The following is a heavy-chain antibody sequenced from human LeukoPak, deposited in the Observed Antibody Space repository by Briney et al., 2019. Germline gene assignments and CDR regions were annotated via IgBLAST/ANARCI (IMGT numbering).Heavy chain of an antibody. J-gene: IGHJ3*02. D-gene: IGHD4-17*01. V-gene: IGHV4-59*01. Sequence: SETLSLTCTVSGGSISSYYWSWIRQPPGKGLEWIGYISYIGSTNYNPSLKSRVTISIDTSKNQFSLKLSSVTAADTAVYYCARDLVTVTKGFDIWGQGTMVSVSS. CDR2: ISYIGST. CDR3: ARDLVTVTKGFDI. CDR1: GGSISSYY.